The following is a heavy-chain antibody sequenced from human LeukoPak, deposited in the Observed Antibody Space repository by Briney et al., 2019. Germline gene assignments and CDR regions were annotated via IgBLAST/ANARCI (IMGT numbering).Heavy chain of an antibody. Sequence: GGSLRLSCAVSGFTFSAYAMSWVRQAPGKGLEWVSSISACGGVAYYADSVMGRFTISRDNSKNTLYLQMNSLRAEDTAVYYCAKDLRYYYYMDVWGKGTTVTVSS. V-gene: IGHV3-23*01. CDR2: ISACGGVA. J-gene: IGHJ6*03. CDR1: GFTFSAYA. CDR3: AKDLRYYYYMDV.